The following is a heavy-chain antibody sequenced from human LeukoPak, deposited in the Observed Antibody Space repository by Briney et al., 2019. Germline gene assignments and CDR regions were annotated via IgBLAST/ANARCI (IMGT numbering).Heavy chain of an antibody. CDR3: AHRPGSYDYGGHGFVY. J-gene: IGHJ4*02. V-gene: IGHV2-5*01. CDR2: IYWNDDK. Sequence: SGPTLVKPTQTLTLTCTFSGFSLTTSGVGVGWIRQPPGKAPEWLAVIYWNDDKRYSPSLKNRLTVSKDTSKNQVILSMTNMDPGDTATYYCAHRPGSYDYGGHGFVYWGQGTLVTVSS. D-gene: IGHD4-23*01. CDR1: GFSLTTSGVG.